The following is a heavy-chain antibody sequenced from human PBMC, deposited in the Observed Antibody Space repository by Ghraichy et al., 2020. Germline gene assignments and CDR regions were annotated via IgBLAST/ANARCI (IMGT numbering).Heavy chain of an antibody. CDR2: ISYSGIT. J-gene: IGHJ5*02. CDR1: GGSISSYY. D-gene: IGHD1-26*01. Sequence: SETLSLTCTVSGGSISSYYWSWIRQPPGKGLEWIGYISYSGITNFNPSLKSRVTISVDTSKNQFSLRLTSVTAADTAVYYCAREGGSYSGKNWFDPWGQGTLVTVSS. V-gene: IGHV4-59*01. CDR3: AREGGSYSGKNWFDP.